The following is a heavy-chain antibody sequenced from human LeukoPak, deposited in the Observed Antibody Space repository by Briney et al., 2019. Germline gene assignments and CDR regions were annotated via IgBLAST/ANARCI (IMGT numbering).Heavy chain of an antibody. J-gene: IGHJ4*02. D-gene: IGHD4-11*01. V-gene: IGHV3-30*03. CDR2: ISYDGSNK. CDR3: AREAGNYGPTFDY. Sequence: GRSLRLSCAASGFTFSSYGMHWVRQAPGKGLEWVAAISYDGSNKYYADSVKGRFTISRDNSKNTLYLQMNSLRAEDTAVYYCAREAGNYGPTFDYWGQGTLVTVSS. CDR1: GFTFSSYG.